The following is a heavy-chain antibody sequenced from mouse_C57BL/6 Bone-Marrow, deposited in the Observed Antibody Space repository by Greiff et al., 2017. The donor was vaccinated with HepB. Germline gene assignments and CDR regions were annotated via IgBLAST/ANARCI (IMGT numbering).Heavy chain of an antibody. CDR2: ISYDGSN. V-gene: IGHV3-6*01. CDR3: ARDKGVAY. J-gene: IGHJ3*01. Sequence: VQLQQSGPGLVKPSQSLSLTCSVTGYSITSGYYWNWIRQFPGNKLEWMGYISYDGSNNYNPSLKNRISITRDTSKNQFFLKLNSVTTEDTATYYCARDKGVAYWGQGTLVTVSA. CDR1: GYSITSGYY.